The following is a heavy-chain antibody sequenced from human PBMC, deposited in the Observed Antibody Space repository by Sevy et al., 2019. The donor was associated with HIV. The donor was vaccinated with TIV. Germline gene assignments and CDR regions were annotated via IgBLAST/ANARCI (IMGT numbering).Heavy chain of an antibody. CDR2: VDNDGSGT. V-gene: IGHV3-74*01. CDR3: TRDMYGIDY. J-gene: IGHJ4*02. D-gene: IGHD2-8*01. Sequence: GGSLRLSCAASGFTFTNYWMHWVRQAPGKGLVWVSRVDNDGSGTNYADSVKGRFTISRDNAKNTMYLQMNRLRAEDKAVYYCTRDMYGIDYWGQGTLVTVSS. CDR1: GFTFTNYW.